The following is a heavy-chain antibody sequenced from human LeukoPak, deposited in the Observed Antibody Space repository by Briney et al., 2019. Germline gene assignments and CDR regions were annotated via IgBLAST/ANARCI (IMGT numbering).Heavy chain of an antibody. J-gene: IGHJ6*03. CDR2: IYYSRST. V-gene: IGHV4-59*01. Sequence: PSETLSLTCTVSGGSISSYYWSWIRQPPGKGLEWIGYIYYSRSTDYNPSLKSRVTISVDTSRNQFSLKLSSVTAADTAVYYCARSREWELRLYHYYMDVWGKGTTVTVSS. D-gene: IGHD1-26*01. CDR3: ARSREWELRLYHYYMDV. CDR1: GGSISSYY.